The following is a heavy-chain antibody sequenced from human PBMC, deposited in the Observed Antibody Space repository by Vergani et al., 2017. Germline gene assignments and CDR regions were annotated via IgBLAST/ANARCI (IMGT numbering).Heavy chain of an antibody. CDR3: AREGQLDLGYCRGGSCYGPLSYMDV. Sequence: QVQLVQSGAEVKKPGASVKVSCKASGYTFTSYGISWVRQAPGQGLEWMGWISAYNGNTNYAQKLQGRVTMTTDTSTSTAYMELRSLRSDDTAVYYCAREGQLDLGYCRGGSCYGPLSYMDVWGKGTTVTVSS. CDR2: ISAYNGNT. D-gene: IGHD2-15*01. V-gene: IGHV1-18*01. CDR1: GYTFTSYG. J-gene: IGHJ6*03.